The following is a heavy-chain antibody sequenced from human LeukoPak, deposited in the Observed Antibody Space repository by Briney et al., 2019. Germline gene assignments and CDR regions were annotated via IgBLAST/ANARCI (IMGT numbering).Heavy chain of an antibody. CDR1: GGSISSSSYY. V-gene: IGHV4-39*01. CDR2: IYYSGST. J-gene: IGHJ3*02. CDR3: ARPGYSSGRPDI. Sequence: PSETLSLTCTVSGGSISSSSYYWGWIRQPPGKGLEWIGSIYYSGSTYYNPSLKSRVTISVDTSKNQFSLKLSSVTAADTAVYYCARPGYSSGRPDIWGQGTMVTVSS. D-gene: IGHD6-19*01.